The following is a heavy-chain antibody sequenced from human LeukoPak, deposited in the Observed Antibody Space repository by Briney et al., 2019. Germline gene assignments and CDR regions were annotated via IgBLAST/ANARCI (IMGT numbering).Heavy chain of an antibody. CDR3: AKDQVTMVRGGFDY. J-gene: IGHJ4*02. CDR1: GFTFSDYY. D-gene: IGHD3-10*01. Sequence: GGSLRLSCAASGFTFSDYYMSWIRQAPGKGLKWVSYIGSSGSTIYYADSVKGRFTISRDNAKNSLYLQMNSLRAEDTAVYYCAKDQVTMVRGGFDYWGQGTLVTVSS. CDR2: IGSSGSTI. V-gene: IGHV3-11*01.